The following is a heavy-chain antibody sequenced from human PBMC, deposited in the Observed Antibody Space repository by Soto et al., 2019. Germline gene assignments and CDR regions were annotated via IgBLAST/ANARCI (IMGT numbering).Heavy chain of an antibody. D-gene: IGHD4-17*01. J-gene: IGHJ4*02. V-gene: IGHV1-2*04. Sequence: QVQLVQSGAEVKKPGASVKVSCKTSGYTFSGYYIHWVRQAPGQGLEWMGWINPSGGGTNYAQKFQGWVTMTSDTSISTAFMEVTRLKSDDTAVYYCTRGSPTTTPFDYWGQGTLVTVSS. CDR1: GYTFSGYY. CDR2: INPSGGGT. CDR3: TRGSPTTTPFDY.